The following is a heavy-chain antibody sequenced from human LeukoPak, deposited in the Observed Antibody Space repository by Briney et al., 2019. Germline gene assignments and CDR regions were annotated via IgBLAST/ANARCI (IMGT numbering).Heavy chain of an antibody. J-gene: IGHJ5*02. CDR1: GGSFSGYY. CDR2: INHSGSS. V-gene: IGHV4-34*01. Sequence: SETLSLTCAVYGGSFSGYYWSWIRQPPGKGLEWIGEINHSGSSNDNPSLKSRVTISVDTSKNQFSPKVSSVTAADTAVYYCARGPPRMKNWFDPWGQGTLVTVSS. D-gene: IGHD2-8*01. CDR3: ARGPPRMKNWFDP.